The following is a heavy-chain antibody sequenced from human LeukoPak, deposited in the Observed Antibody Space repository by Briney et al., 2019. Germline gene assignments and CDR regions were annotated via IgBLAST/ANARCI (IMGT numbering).Heavy chain of an antibody. J-gene: IGHJ4*02. CDR3: ARLTGLNWGSPAVVITYFDY. CDR1: GYSFTSYW. CDR2: IDPSDSYT. D-gene: IGHD7-27*01. V-gene: IGHV5-10-1*01. Sequence: GESLRISCKGSGYSFTSYWISWGRQMPGKGLEWMGRIDPSDSYTNYSPSFQGHVNISADKSIRTAYLQWSSLKASDTAMYYCARLTGLNWGSPAVVITYFDYWGQGTLVTVSS.